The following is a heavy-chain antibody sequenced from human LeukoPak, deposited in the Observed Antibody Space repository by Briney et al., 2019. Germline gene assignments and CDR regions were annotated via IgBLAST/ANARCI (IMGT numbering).Heavy chain of an antibody. J-gene: IGHJ3*02. D-gene: IGHD6-19*01. V-gene: IGHV1-8*03. Sequence: ASVKVSCKASGYTFTGYDINWVRQAAGQGLEWVGWMNPNTGKTALAQKFQGRVTITRNTSITTAYIELNSLRSEDTAVYYCARAPTGYSSGWYSADAFDIWGQGTMVTVSS. CDR1: GYTFTGYD. CDR3: ARAPTGYSSGWYSADAFDI. CDR2: MNPNTGKT.